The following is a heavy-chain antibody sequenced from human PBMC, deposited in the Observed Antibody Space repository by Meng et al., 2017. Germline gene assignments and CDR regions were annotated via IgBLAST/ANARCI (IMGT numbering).Heavy chain of an antibody. CDR3: ARDEDISAAGKLFGDY. Sequence: QVQLVQAGAEVKKPGASLKVSCKPSGYNFPDYYILWVRRAPGQGLEWMGRINPKSGDTHYAQKFQARVTMTGDTSISTAYMELSGLRSDDTAMYYCARDEDISAAGKLFGDYWGQGTLVTVSS. CDR1: GYNFPDYY. CDR2: INPKSGDT. V-gene: IGHV1-2*06. D-gene: IGHD6-25*01. J-gene: IGHJ4*02.